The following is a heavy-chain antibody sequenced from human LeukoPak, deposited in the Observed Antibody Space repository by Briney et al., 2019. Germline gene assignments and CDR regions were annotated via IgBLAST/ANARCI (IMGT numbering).Heavy chain of an antibody. Sequence: ASVKVSCKASGYTFTSYYMHWVRQAPGQGLEWMGWINPNSGGTNYAQKFQGRVTMTRDTSISTAYMELSRLRSDDTAVYYCAREKKYCSGGSCYLDYWGQGTLVTVSS. D-gene: IGHD2-15*01. V-gene: IGHV1-2*02. J-gene: IGHJ4*02. CDR2: INPNSGGT. CDR1: GYTFTSYY. CDR3: AREKKYCSGGSCYLDY.